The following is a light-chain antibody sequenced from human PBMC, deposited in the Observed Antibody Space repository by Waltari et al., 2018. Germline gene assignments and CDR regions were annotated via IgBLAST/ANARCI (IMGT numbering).Light chain of an antibody. CDR1: SLRSYY. V-gene: IGLV3-19*01. CDR3: HSRDASGVGGS. Sequence: SSELTQDPTVSVAMGQTVRITCQGDSLRSYYASWYQQRPGQAPILFFSGNNNRPSGVPDRFSGSSSDNTAVLTITGAQAEDEASYYCHSRDASGVGGSFGGGTKLTVL. CDR2: GNN. J-gene: IGLJ2*01.